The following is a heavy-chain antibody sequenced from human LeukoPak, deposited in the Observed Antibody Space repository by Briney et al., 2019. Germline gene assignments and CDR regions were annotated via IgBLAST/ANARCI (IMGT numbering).Heavy chain of an antibody. V-gene: IGHV3-7*01. CDR1: GFTFSSYW. D-gene: IGHD3-22*01. CDR2: IKQDGIEK. CDR3: ATCSSGYYCDHFQT. J-gene: IGHJ1*01. Sequence: GGSLRLSCTASGFTFSSYWMTWIRQAPGKGLEWVANIKQDGIEKYYVDSVEGRFTVSRDNSKNSLFLQIESLRAADTAVYYCATCSSGYYCDHFQTWGQGSLVTVSS.